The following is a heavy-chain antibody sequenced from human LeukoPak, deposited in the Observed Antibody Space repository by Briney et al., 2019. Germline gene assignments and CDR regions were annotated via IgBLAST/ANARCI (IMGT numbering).Heavy chain of an antibody. V-gene: IGHV3-30*02. J-gene: IGHJ4*02. CDR3: VQWELPPTADY. CDR1: GFTFSNYG. CDR2: IVYTGNNK. D-gene: IGHD1-26*01. Sequence: PGGSLRLSCAASGFTFSNYGIHWVRQAPGKGLEWVAFIVYTGNNKYYADSVKGRFTISRDNSKNTLYLQMSSLTAEDTAVYYCVQWELPPTADYWGQGTLVTVSS.